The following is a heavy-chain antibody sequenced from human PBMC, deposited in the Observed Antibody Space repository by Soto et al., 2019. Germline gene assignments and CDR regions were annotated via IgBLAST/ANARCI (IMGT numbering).Heavy chain of an antibody. CDR2: IIPIFGTA. J-gene: IGHJ4*02. D-gene: IGHD4-17*01. V-gene: IGHV1-69*13. CDR3: ASDDYGDYRYFDY. CDR1: GGTFSSYA. Sequence: GASVKVSCKASGGTFSSYAISWVRQAPGQGLEWMGGIIPIFGTANYAQKFQGRVTITADESTSTAYMELSSLRSEDTPVYYCASDDYGDYRYFDYWGQGTLVTVSS.